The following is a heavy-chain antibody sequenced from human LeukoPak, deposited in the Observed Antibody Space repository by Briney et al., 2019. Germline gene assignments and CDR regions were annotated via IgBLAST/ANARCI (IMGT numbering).Heavy chain of an antibody. D-gene: IGHD2-15*01. J-gene: IGHJ5*02. CDR2: NYISGST. CDR1: IASLTKPTYY. Sequence: SETLSLTCTVTIASLTKPTYYQWSWIRQPAGQGLEWIERNYISGSTNYNPSLKSRVTMSVDTSKNQFSLKLSSVTAADTAVYYCARGGYCSGGSCYRAKYNWFDPWGQGTLVTVSS. V-gene: IGHV4-4*07. CDR3: ARGGYCSGGSCYRAKYNWFDP.